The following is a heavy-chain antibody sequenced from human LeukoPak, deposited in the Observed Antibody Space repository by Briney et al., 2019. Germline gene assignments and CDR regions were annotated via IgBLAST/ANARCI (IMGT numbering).Heavy chain of an antibody. J-gene: IGHJ4*02. Sequence: GGSLRLSCAASGFTFSSYWMSWVRQAPGKGLEWVAVISRDGSNKYYADSVKGRFTISRDNSKNTLYLQMNSLRGEDTAVYYCAKAMYADYNSSDLWGQGTLVTVSS. D-gene: IGHD3-22*01. CDR1: GFTFSSYW. CDR3: AKAMYADYNSSDL. CDR2: ISRDGSNK. V-gene: IGHV3-30*18.